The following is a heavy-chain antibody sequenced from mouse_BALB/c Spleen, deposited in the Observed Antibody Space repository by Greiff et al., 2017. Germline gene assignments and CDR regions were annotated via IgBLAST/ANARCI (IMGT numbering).Heavy chain of an antibody. D-gene: IGHD1-1*01. J-gene: IGHJ1*01. Sequence: EVQLQESGPSLVKPSQTLSLTCSVTGYSITSGYWYWFRKFPGNKLEYMGYISYSGSTYYNPPLKSRISITRDTSKNQYYLQLNSVTTEDTATYYCARGDYYGSSSYWYFDVWGAGTTVTVSS. V-gene: IGHV3-8*02. CDR2: ISYSGST. CDR1: GYSITSGY. CDR3: ARGDYYGSSSYWYFDV.